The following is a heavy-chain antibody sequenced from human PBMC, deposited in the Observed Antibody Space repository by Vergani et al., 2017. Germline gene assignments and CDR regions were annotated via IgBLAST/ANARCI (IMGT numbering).Heavy chain of an antibody. CDR1: GGTFSSYA. D-gene: IGHD3-22*01. Sequence: QVQLVQSGAEVKKPGSSVKVSCKASGGTFSSYAISWVRQAPGQGLEWMGGIIPIFGIANYAQKFQGRVTITADKSTSTAYMELSSLRSEDTAVYYCARDLEARADSSDYPAVWGQGTLVTVSS. J-gene: IGHJ4*02. CDR3: ARDLEARADSSDYPAV. V-gene: IGHV1-69*17. CDR2: IIPIFGIA.